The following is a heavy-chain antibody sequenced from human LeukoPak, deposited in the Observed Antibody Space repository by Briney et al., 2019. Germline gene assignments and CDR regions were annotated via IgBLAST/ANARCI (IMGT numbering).Heavy chain of an antibody. D-gene: IGHD3-10*01. CDR2: INHSGST. Sequence: SETLSLTCAVYGGSFSGYYWSWIRQPPGKGLEWIGEINHSGSTNYNPSLKSRVTISVDTSKNQLSLKLSSVTAADTAVYYCARGQYGSGSYYNDYWGQGTLVTVSS. J-gene: IGHJ4*02. CDR1: GGSFSGYY. CDR3: ARGQYGSGSYYNDY. V-gene: IGHV4-34*01.